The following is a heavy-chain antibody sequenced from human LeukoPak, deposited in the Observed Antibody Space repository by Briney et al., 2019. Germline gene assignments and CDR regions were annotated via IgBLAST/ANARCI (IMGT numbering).Heavy chain of an antibody. CDR3: ARGLSGLKDDILTGPYQPDY. D-gene: IGHD3-9*01. CDR1: GFTFSDYY. V-gene: IGHV3-11*01. Sequence: GGSLRLSYAASGFTFSDYYMSWIRQAPGKGLEWVSYISSSGSTIYYADSVKGRFTISRDNAKNSLYLQMNSLRAEDTAVYYCARGLSGLKDDILTGPYQPDYWGQGTLVTVSS. J-gene: IGHJ4*02. CDR2: ISSSGSTI.